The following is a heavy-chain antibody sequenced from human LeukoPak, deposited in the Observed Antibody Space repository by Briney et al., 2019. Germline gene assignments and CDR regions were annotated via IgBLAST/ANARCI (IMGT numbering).Heavy chain of an antibody. CDR2: ISSSSYI. D-gene: IGHD2-2*01. Sequence: PGGSLRLSCAASGFTFSSYSMNWVRQAPGKGLEWVSSISSSSYIYYADSVKGRFTISRDNAKNSLYLQMNSLRAEDTAVYYCARDLRDIVVVPAAIADYWGQGTLVTVSS. J-gene: IGHJ4*02. V-gene: IGHV3-21*01. CDR3: ARDLRDIVVVPAAIADY. CDR1: GFTFSSYS.